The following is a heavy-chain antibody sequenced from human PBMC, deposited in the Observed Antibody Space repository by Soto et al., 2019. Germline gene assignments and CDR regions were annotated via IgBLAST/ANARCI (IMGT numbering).Heavy chain of an antibody. D-gene: IGHD3-22*01. Sequence: GGSLRLSCAASGFTFSSYAMSWVRQAPGKGLEWVSAISGSGGSTYYADSVKGRFTISRDNSKNTLYLQMNSLRAEDTAVYYCAKGHTYYYYDSSGYMPSWGQGTLVTVSS. V-gene: IGHV3-23*01. CDR1: GFTFSSYA. CDR3: AKGHTYYYYDSSGYMPS. J-gene: IGHJ4*02. CDR2: ISGSGGST.